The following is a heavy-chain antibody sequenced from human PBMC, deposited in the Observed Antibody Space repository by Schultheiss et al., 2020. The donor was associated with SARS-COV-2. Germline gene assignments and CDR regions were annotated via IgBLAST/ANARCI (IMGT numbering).Heavy chain of an antibody. CDR2: IYYSGNT. Sequence: SETLSLTCTVSGGSVSSGSYYWAWIRQPPGKGLEWIGSIYYSGNTNYNPSLKSRVTISVDTSKNQFSLQLNSVTPEDTAVYYCARAPLYNWSPRATYYYYYMDVWGIGTTVTVSS. CDR1: GGSVSSGSYY. D-gene: IGHD1-20*01. J-gene: IGHJ6*03. V-gene: IGHV4-39*07. CDR3: ARAPLYNWSPRATYYYYYMDV.